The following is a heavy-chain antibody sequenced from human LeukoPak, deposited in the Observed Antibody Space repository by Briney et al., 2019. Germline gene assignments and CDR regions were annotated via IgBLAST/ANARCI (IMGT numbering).Heavy chain of an antibody. CDR2: INWNSGNV. Sequence: GGSLRLSCAASGFTFDDYAMHWVRQAPGKGLEWVSGINWNSGNVGYADSVKGRFTISRDNAKNSLYLQMNSLRTEDMALYYCAKGVTTVRVDYFDYWGQGTQVTVSS. CDR1: GFTFDDYA. J-gene: IGHJ4*02. D-gene: IGHD4-17*01. CDR3: AKGVTTVRVDYFDY. V-gene: IGHV3-9*03.